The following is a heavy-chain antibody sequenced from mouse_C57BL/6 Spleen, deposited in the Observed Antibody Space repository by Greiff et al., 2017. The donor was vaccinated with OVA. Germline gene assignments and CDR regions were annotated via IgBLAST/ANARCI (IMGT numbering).Heavy chain of an antibody. Sequence: QVQLKQSGPELVKPGASVKISCKASGYAFSSSWMNWVKQRPGKGLEWIGRIYPGDGDTNYNGKFKGKATLTADKSSSTAYMQLSSLTSEDSAVYFCARGDSGGYWGQGTTLTVSS. J-gene: IGHJ2*01. CDR3: ARGDSGGY. CDR1: GYAFSSSW. CDR2: IYPGDGDT. D-gene: IGHD1-3*01. V-gene: IGHV1-82*01.